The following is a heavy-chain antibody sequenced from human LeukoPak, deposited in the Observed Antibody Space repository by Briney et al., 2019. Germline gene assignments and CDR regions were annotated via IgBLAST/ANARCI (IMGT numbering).Heavy chain of an antibody. D-gene: IGHD4-17*01. Sequence: SETLSLTCAVYGGSFSGYYWSWIRQPPGKGLEWIGEINHSGSTNYNPSLKSRVTISVDTSKNQFSLKLSSVTAADTAVYYCARGSRYGDYGNYWGQGTLVTVSS. V-gene: IGHV4-34*01. CDR1: GGSFSGYY. J-gene: IGHJ4*02. CDR2: INHSGST. CDR3: ARGSRYGDYGNY.